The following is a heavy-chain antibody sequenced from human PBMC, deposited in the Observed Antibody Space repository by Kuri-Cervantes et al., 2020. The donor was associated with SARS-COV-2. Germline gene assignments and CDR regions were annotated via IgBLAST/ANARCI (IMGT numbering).Heavy chain of an antibody. J-gene: IGHJ3*02. CDR3: AREQWLELDAFDI. CDR2: IKKDGSEK. Sequence: GESLKISCAASGFSFSMYWMSWVRQAPEKGLEWVANIKKDGSEKYYVDSVKGRFTISRDNAKNSLYLQMNSLRAEDTAVYYCAREQWLELDAFDIWGQGTMVTVSS. D-gene: IGHD6-19*01. CDR1: GFSFSMYW. V-gene: IGHV3-7*01.